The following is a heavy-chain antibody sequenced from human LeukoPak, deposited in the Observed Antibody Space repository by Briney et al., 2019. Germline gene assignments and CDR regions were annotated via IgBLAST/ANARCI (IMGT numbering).Heavy chain of an antibody. Sequence: PSETLSLTCIVSGVSISNTFSYWGWVRQPPGRGLEWIGSIHYSGTTYYIPSLKSRITISLDMSKNQYSLKLTSVTAADTAMYYCARDVGFFDIDYWGQGILVTVSS. V-gene: IGHV4-39*07. CDR2: IHYSGTT. D-gene: IGHD3-9*01. CDR3: ARDVGFFDIDY. J-gene: IGHJ4*02. CDR1: GVSISNTFSY.